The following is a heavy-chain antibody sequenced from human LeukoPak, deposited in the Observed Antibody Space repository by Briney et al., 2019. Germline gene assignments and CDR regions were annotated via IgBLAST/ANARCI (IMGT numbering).Heavy chain of an antibody. V-gene: IGHV1-2*02. CDR1: GYTSTAYY. D-gene: IGHD3-10*01. J-gene: IGHJ4*02. CDR3: ARGDVWFGEFPGDS. Sequence: ASVKVSCKASGYTSTAYYMHWVRQAPGQGLEWMGWINPNSGGTNYAQKFQGRVTMTRDTSISTAYMELSRLRSDDTAVYYCARGDVWFGEFPGDSWGQGTLVTVSS. CDR2: INPNSGGT.